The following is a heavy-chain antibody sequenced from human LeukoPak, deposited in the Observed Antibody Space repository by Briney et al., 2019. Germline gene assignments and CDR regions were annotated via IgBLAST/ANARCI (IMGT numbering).Heavy chain of an antibody. D-gene: IGHD2-15*01. Sequence: PGGSLRLSCSASGFNFNNYAMYWVRQAPGKELELVSVAHGNGGNTRYADFVEGRFSISRDYSKNTLYLQLSSLRVEDTAVYYCVRDNYGMDVWGRGTTVTVSS. J-gene: IGHJ6*02. CDR3: VRDNYGMDV. CDR1: GFNFNNYA. V-gene: IGHV3-64D*06. CDR2: AHGNGGNT.